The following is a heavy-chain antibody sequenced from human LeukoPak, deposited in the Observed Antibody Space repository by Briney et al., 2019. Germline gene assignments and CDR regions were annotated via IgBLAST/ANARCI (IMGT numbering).Heavy chain of an antibody. D-gene: IGHD5-18*01. J-gene: IGHJ4*02. CDR1: GGSFSGYY. Sequence: SETLSLTCAVYGGSFSGYYWSWIRHFPGVGLEWIGEINHDETTNKNPSLKSRVAISVDTSKNQFSLNLNSVTAADTAVYYCARALGYSYGFGVFFDSWGQGTVVTVSS. CDR2: INHDETT. CDR3: ARALGYSYGFGVFFDS. V-gene: IGHV4-34*01.